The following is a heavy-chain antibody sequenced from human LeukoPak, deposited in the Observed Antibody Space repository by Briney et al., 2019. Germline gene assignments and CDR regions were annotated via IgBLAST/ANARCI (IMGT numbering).Heavy chain of an antibody. CDR2: IYPGDSDT. CDR1: GYSFTSYW. V-gene: IGHV5-51*01. Sequence: GESLKISCKGSGYSFTSYWIGWVRQMPGKGLEWTGIIYPGDSDTRYSPSFQGQVTISADKSISTAYLQWSSLKASDTAMYYCARHPVTVTQLGYYGMDVWGQGTTVTVSS. CDR3: ARHPVTVTQLGYYGMDV. D-gene: IGHD4-17*01. J-gene: IGHJ6*02.